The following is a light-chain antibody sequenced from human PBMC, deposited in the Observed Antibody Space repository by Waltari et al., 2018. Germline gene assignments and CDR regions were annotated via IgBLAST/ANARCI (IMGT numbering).Light chain of an antibody. CDR3: CSYAGRATWA. CDR2: AVR. Sequence: QSALTQPRSVSGSPGHSVTISCTGTSSDVGGYDYVSWYQQYPGKAPNLVIYAVRKRPSGVPDRFSGSKSGNTASLTISGLQAEDEADYNCCSYAGRATWAFGGGTKLTVL. J-gene: IGLJ3*02. CDR1: SSDVGGYDY. V-gene: IGLV2-11*01.